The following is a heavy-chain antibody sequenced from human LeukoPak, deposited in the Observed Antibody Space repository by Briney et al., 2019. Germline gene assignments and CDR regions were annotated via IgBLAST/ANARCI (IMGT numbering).Heavy chain of an antibody. V-gene: IGHV5-51*01. CDR2: IYPGGSNG. D-gene: IGHD2-2*01. CDR1: GFDFTAYG. CDR3: ARHHSSAWFGF. J-gene: IGHJ4*02. Sequence: GESLKISCKCSGFDFTAYGIAWVRQMPGKGLEWMGNIYPGGSNGRYSPSFQGQVTMSADKSITTVYLQWSSLKASDTAMYYCARHHSSAWFGFWGQGSLVTVSS.